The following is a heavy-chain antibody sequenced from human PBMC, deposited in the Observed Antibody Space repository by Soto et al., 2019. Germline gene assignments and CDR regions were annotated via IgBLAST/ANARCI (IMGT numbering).Heavy chain of an antibody. V-gene: IGHV3-30-3*01. CDR2: ISYDGSNK. CDR1: GFTFSSYA. D-gene: IGHD2-2*02. CDR3: ARDLTITPIVVVPAAILYYFDY. J-gene: IGHJ4*02. Sequence: GGSLRFSCAASGFTFSSYAMHWVRQAPGKGLEWVAVISYDGSNKYYADSVKGRFTISRDNSKNTLYLQMNSLRAEDTAVYYCARDLTITPIVVVPAAILYYFDYWGQGTLVTVSS.